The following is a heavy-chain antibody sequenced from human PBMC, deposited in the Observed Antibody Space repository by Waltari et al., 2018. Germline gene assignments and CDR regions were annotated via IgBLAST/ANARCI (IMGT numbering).Heavy chain of an antibody. CDR3: ATTKGYDYGDYSFDY. CDR2: IIPIFGTA. V-gene: IGHV1-69*05. D-gene: IGHD4-17*01. J-gene: IGHJ4*02. CDR1: GGTFSSYA. Sequence: CKASGGTFSSYAISWVRQAPGQGLEWMGGIIPIFGTANYAQKFQGRVTITTDESTSTAYMELSSLRSEDTAVYYCATTKGYDYGDYSFDYWGQGTLVTVSS.